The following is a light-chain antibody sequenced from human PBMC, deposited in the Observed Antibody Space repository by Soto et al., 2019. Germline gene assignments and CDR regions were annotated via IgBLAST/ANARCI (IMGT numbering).Light chain of an antibody. V-gene: IGLV2-11*01. J-gene: IGLJ3*02. CDR1: SSDVGGYNY. CDR3: CSYAGSYTWV. Sequence: QSALTQPRSVSGSPGQSVTISCTGTSSDVGGYNYVSWYQLHPGTAPKLMIYDVSKRPSGVPDRFSGSKSGNTASLTISGLQADDEADYYCCSYAGSYTWVFGGGTKVTVL. CDR2: DVS.